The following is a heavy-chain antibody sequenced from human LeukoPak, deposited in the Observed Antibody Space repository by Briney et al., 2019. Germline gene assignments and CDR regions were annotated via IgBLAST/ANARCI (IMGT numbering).Heavy chain of an antibody. D-gene: IGHD6-19*01. V-gene: IGHV3-7*03. CDR3: ASLLVAGVESVDY. CDR2: IKRDGSEK. Sequence: PGGSLRHSCAASGFTFSSYWMTWVRQAPGKGLEWVANIKRDGSEKHYVDSVKGRFTISRDNAKNSMFLQMNSLRAEDTAVYYCASLLVAGVESVDYWGQGTLVTVSS. CDR1: GFTFSSYW. J-gene: IGHJ4*02.